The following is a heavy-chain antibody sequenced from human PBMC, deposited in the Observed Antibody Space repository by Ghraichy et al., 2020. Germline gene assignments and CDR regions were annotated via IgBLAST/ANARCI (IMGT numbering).Heavy chain of an antibody. V-gene: IGHV2-5*02. J-gene: IGHJ4*02. CDR3: AHGSGWLFDF. D-gene: IGHD6-19*01. CDR2: IYWADDN. Sequence: SGPTLVKPTQTLTLTCTFSGFSLSAPAVGGGWIRQPPGKAPEWLAFIYWADDNHFSPSLKNRLTLTKDTSKNHVVLTMTNMDPVDTATYYCAHGSGWLFDFWGQGNLVTVSS. CDR1: GFSLSAPAVG.